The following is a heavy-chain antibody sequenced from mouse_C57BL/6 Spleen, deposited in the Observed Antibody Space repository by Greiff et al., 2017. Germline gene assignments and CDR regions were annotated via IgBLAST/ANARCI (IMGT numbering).Heavy chain of an antibody. CDR2: IYPRSGNT. J-gene: IGHJ4*01. CDR3: YYDAMDY. CDR1: GYTFTSYG. V-gene: IGHV1-81*01. Sequence: VQLQQSGAELARPGASVKLSCKASGYTFTSYGISWVKQRTGQGLEWIGAIYPRSGNTYYNEKFKGKATLTADKSSSTEYMELRSLTSEDSAVYFCYYDAMDYWGQGTSVTVSS.